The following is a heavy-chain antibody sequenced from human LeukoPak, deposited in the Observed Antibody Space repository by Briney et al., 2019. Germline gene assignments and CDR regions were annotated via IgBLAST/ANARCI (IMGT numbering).Heavy chain of an antibody. Sequence: GGSLRLSCAASGFTLSSYIMNWVGQAPGGGPEGVSSVISTRSYMYYADSVKGRFTISRDNDKNTLYLQMNSLRAEDTAVYYCASLGYNSWYAFDYWGQGSLVTVSS. J-gene: IGHJ4*02. CDR1: GFTLSSYI. V-gene: IGHV3-21*01. CDR2: VISTRSYM. D-gene: IGHD6-13*01. CDR3: ASLGYNSWYAFDY.